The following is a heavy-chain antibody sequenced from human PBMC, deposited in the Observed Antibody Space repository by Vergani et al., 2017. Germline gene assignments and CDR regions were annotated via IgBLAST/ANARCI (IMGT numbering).Heavy chain of an antibody. CDR2: INHSGST. CDR1: GGSFSGYY. J-gene: IGHJ6*03. V-gene: IGHV4-34*01. CDR3: AGYYYDSNPYYYYMDV. Sequence: QVQLQQWGAGLLKPSETLSLTCAVYGGSFSGYYWSWIRQPPGKGLEWIGEINHSGSTNYNPSLKSRVTISVDTSKNQFSLKRSSVTAADTAVYYCAGYYYDSNPYYYYMDVWGKGTTVTVSS. D-gene: IGHD3-22*01.